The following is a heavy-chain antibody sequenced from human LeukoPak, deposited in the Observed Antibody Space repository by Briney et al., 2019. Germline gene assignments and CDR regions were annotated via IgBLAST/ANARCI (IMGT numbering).Heavy chain of an antibody. Sequence: GGSLRLSCAASGFTFSSYWMHWVRQTPGKGLVWVSRINSDGSSTSYADPVKGRFTISRDNAKNTLYLQMNSLRAEDTAVYYCARGHRLIAPYGMDVWGQGTTVTVSS. CDR2: INSDGSST. J-gene: IGHJ6*02. CDR3: ARGHRLIAPYGMDV. CDR1: GFTFSSYW. V-gene: IGHV3-74*01. D-gene: IGHD3-16*02.